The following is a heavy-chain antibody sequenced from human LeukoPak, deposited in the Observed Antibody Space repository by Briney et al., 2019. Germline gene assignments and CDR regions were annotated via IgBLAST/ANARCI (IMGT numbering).Heavy chain of an antibody. CDR3: ARDIREVGESHYFDY. CDR1: GGSISNYY. Sequence: SETLSLTCTVSGGSISNYYWSWIRQSPGKGLEWIAYISYSGSTNYNPSLKSRLTISVDTSKNQFSLKLTSVTAADTAVYYCARDIREVGESHYFDYWGQGTLVTVTS. V-gene: IGHV4-59*01. D-gene: IGHD1-26*01. CDR2: ISYSGST. J-gene: IGHJ4*02.